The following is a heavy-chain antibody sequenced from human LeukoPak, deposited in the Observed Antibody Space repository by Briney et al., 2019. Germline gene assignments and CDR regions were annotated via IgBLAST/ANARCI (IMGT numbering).Heavy chain of an antibody. J-gene: IGHJ4*02. CDR3: TTSPGSGGDY. CDR1: GGTFSSYT. Sequence: GASVKVSCKASGGTFSSYTISWERQAPGQGLEWMGRIIPILGIANYAQKFQGRVTITADKSTSTAYMELSSLRSEDTAVYYCTTSPGSGGDYWGQGTLVTVSS. V-gene: IGHV1-69*02. CDR2: IIPILGIA. D-gene: IGHD3-10*01.